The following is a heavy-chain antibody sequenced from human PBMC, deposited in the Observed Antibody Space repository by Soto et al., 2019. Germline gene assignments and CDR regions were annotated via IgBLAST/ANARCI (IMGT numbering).Heavy chain of an antibody. CDR2: ISGSGGST. Sequence: GGSLRLSWAASGFTFSSYAMSWVRQAPGKGLEWVSAISGSGGSTYYADSVKGRFTISRDNSKNTLYLQMNSLRAEDTAVYYCAKVSWVIYAFDIWGQGTMVTVSS. CDR1: GFTFSSYA. V-gene: IGHV3-23*01. J-gene: IGHJ3*02. CDR3: AKVSWVIYAFDI. D-gene: IGHD6-13*01.